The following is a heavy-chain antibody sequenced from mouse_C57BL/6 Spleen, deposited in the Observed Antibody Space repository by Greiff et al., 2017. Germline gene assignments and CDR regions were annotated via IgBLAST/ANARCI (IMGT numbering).Heavy chain of an antibody. CDR1: GYTFTSYW. D-gene: IGHD2-3*01. J-gene: IGHJ2*01. CDR3: ARSSIYDGYFYFDY. V-gene: IGHV1-55*01. CDR2: IYPGSGST. Sequence: VQLQQPGAELVKPGASVKMSCKASGYTFTSYWITWVKQRPRQGLEWIGDIYPGSGSTNYNEKFKSKATLTVDTSSSTAYMQLSSLTSEDSAVYYCARSSIYDGYFYFDYWGQGTTLTVSS.